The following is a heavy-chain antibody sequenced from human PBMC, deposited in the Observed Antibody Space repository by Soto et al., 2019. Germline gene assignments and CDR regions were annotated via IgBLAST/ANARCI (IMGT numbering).Heavy chain of an antibody. J-gene: IGHJ5*02. D-gene: IGHD6-13*01. CDR2: INPNSGGT. CDR3: ARDKLSISAAGTEWFDP. V-gene: IGHV1-2*02. Sequence: QVQLVKSGAEVKKPGASVKVACKASGYTVTGYYMHWVRQAPGQGLEWMGWINPNSGGTNYAQKFQGRVTMTRDTSSSTSYMELSRLRSDDTAVYYWARDKLSISAAGTEWFDPWGEGTLVTVSS. CDR1: GYTVTGYY.